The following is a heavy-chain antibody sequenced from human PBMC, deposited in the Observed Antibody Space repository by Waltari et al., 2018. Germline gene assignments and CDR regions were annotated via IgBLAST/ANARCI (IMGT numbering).Heavy chain of an antibody. CDR3: ATAPTAQAPYYYDSSGYPPDY. CDR1: GYTLTELS. D-gene: IGHD3-22*01. J-gene: IGHJ4*02. Sequence: QVQLVQSGAEVKKPGASVKVSCKVSGYTLTELSMHWVRQAPGKGLEWMGGFDPEDGETIHAQKFQGRGTMTEETSTDTAYMELSSLRSEDTAVYYCATAPTAQAPYYYDSSGYPPDYWGQGTLVTVSS. CDR2: FDPEDGET. V-gene: IGHV1-24*01.